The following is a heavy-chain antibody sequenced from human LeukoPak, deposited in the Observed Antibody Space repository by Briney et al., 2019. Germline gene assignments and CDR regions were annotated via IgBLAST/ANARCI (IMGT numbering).Heavy chain of an antibody. CDR3: AREIYYYDSSGYYPE. CDR2: INHSGST. CDR1: GGSFSGYY. D-gene: IGHD3-22*01. J-gene: IGHJ4*02. V-gene: IGHV4-34*01. Sequence: SSETLSLTCAVYGGSFSGYYWSWIRQPPGKGLEWIGEINHSGSTNYNPSLKSRVTISVDTSKNQFSLKLSSVTAAVTAVYYCAREIYYYDSSGYYPEWGQGTLVTVSS.